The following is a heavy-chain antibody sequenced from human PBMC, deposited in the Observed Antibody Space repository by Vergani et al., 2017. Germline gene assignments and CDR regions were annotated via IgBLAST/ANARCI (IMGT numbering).Heavy chain of an antibody. J-gene: IGHJ3*02. CDR1: GGPISSYY. Sequence: QVQLQESGPGLVKPSETLSLTCTVSGGPISSYYWSWIRQPPGKGLEWFGYIYYSGSTNYNPSLKSRVTISVDTSKNQFSLQLSSVTAADTAVYYCARHGYSSGWSPRGAFDIWGQGTMVTVSS. CDR2: IYYSGST. CDR3: ARHGYSSGWSPRGAFDI. V-gene: IGHV4-59*08. D-gene: IGHD6-19*01.